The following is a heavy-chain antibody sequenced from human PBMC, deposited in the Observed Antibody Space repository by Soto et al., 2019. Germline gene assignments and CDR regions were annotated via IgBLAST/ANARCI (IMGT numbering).Heavy chain of an antibody. J-gene: IGHJ5*02. V-gene: IGHV4-30-2*06. Sequence: PSETLSLTCSVSGGSRNIGSHSWNWIRHSAGKGLEWIGFVYYSGTTYYNPALNGRVTISVDRAKSQFSLQLRSVTAADTAVYFCARGLFGYDDGIYPSPGNWFDPWSQGTLVTVSS. CDR2: VYYSGTT. CDR1: GGSRNIGSHS. CDR3: ARGLFGYDDGIYPSPGNWFDP. D-gene: IGHD3-22*01.